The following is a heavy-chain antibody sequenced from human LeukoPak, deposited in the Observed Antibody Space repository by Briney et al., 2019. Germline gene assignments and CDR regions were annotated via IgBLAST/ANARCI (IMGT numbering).Heavy chain of an antibody. D-gene: IGHD3-10*01. V-gene: IGHV4-34*01. CDR3: AKSNGYGLVDI. CDR2: INHSGST. J-gene: IGHJ3*02. CDR1: GGSFSGYY. Sequence: PSETPSLTCAVYGGSFSGYYWSWIRQPPGKGLEWIGEINHSGSTNYNPSLKSRVTISVDTSRNQFSLKLNSVTAADTAVYYCAKSNGYGLVDIWGQGTMVTVSS.